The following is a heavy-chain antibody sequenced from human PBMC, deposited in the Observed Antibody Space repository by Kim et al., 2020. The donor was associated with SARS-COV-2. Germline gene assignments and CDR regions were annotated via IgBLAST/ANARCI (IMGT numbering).Heavy chain of an antibody. V-gene: IGHV3-48*04. Sequence: YYADSVKGRFTISRDTAKNSLYLQMNSLRAEDTAVYFCARDRYSGSYFNYWGQGTLVTVSS. J-gene: IGHJ4*02. CDR3: ARDRYSGSYFNY. D-gene: IGHD1-26*01.